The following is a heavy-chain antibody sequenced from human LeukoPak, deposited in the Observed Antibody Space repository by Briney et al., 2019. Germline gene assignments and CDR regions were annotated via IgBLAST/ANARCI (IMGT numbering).Heavy chain of an antibody. D-gene: IGHD3-10*01. Sequence: SQTLSLTCTVSGGSISSGGYYWSWIRQHPGKGLEWIGYIYYSGSTYYNPSLKSRVTISVDRSKNQFSLKLSSVTAADTAVYYCARDRGSAFDIWGQGTMVTVSS. CDR2: IYYSGST. CDR1: GGSISSGGYY. V-gene: IGHV4-31*03. CDR3: ARDRGSAFDI. J-gene: IGHJ3*02.